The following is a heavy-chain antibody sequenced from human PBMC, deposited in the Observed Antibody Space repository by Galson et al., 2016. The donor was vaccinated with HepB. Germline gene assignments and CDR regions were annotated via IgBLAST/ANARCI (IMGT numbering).Heavy chain of an antibody. CDR2: MYYRGNT. D-gene: IGHD4-17*01. CDR1: GGSVSSGGYY. V-gene: IGHV4-61*08. J-gene: IGHJ5*02. Sequence: ETLSLTCSVSGGSVSSGGYYWSWIRQPPGKGLEWIAYMYYRGNTNYNPSLKSRVTISMDTSKNQFSLRLSSVTAADTALYYCARSGGYGDYLTPWGQGTLVTVSS. CDR3: ARSGGYGDYLTP.